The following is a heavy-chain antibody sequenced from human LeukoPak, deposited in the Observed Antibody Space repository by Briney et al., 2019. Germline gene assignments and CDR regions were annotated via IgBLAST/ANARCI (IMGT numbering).Heavy chain of an antibody. V-gene: IGHV1-69*05. J-gene: IGHJ6*03. CDR1: GGTFSSYA. CDR3: ARDRADYYYYMDV. D-gene: IGHD3-10*01. Sequence: SVKVSCKASGGTFSSYAISWVQQAPGQGLEWMGGIIPIFGTANYAQKFQGRVTITTDESTSTAYMELSSLRSEDTAVYYCARDRADYYYYMDVWGKGTTVTVSS. CDR2: IIPIFGTA.